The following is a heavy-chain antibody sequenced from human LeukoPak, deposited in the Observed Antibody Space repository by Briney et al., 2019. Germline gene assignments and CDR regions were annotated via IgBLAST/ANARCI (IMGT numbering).Heavy chain of an antibody. Sequence: GASVKVSCKASGGTFSSYAISWVRQAPGQGLEWMGGIIPIFGTANYAQKFQGRVTITTDESTSTAYMELSSLRSEDTAVYYCGSNNVNYYDSSGYYGQDAFDIWGQGTMVTVSS. CDR1: GGTFSSYA. CDR3: GSNNVNYYDSSGYYGQDAFDI. V-gene: IGHV1-69*05. CDR2: IIPIFGTA. J-gene: IGHJ3*02. D-gene: IGHD3-22*01.